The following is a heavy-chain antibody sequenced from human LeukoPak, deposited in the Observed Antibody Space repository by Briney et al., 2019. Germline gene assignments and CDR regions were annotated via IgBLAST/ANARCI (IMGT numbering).Heavy chain of an antibody. CDR2: ISAYNGNT. J-gene: IGHJ4*02. V-gene: IGHV1-18*01. CDR3: ARPAMANYYFDY. CDR1: GYTFTNYG. D-gene: IGHD5-18*01. Sequence: ASVKVSCKASGYTFTNYGISWVRQAPGQGLEWMGWISAYNGNTNYAQKLQGRVTMTTDTSTSTAYMELRSLRSDDTAVYYCARPAMANYYFDYWGQGTLVTVSS.